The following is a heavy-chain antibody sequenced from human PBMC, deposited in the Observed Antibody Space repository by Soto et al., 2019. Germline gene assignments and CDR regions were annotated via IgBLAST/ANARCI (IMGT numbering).Heavy chain of an antibody. J-gene: IGHJ4*02. Sequence: QPGGSLRLSCAASGVTISRNAMYWVRQAPGKGLEWVSGISGRGDTTHYADSVKGRFTISRDTSKNTLYLQLNALRADDMAVYYCAKDKPGTTSFDCWGQGTLVTVSS. V-gene: IGHV3-23*01. CDR2: ISGRGDTT. CDR1: GVTISRNA. D-gene: IGHD1-1*01. CDR3: AKDKPGTTSFDC.